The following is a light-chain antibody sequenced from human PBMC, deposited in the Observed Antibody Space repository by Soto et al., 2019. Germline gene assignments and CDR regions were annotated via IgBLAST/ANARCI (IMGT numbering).Light chain of an antibody. CDR3: QSFDSRLSAPV. CDR2: ANN. CDR1: SSNIGSPFD. V-gene: IGLV1-40*01. Sequence: QSVLTQPPSVSGAPGQRVTISCTGNSSNIGSPFDVHWYQHLPGTAPRLLIYANNNRPSGVPDRFSGSKSGTSASLAITGLQGDDDADYYCQSFDSRLSAPVFGGGTKLTVL. J-gene: IGLJ2*01.